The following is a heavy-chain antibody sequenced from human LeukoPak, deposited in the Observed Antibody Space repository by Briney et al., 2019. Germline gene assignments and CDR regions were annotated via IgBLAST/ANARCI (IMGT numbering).Heavy chain of an antibody. J-gene: IGHJ4*02. CDR1: GFTFSGSA. CDR3: AKTRMWLREFDY. V-gene: IGHV3-73*01. CDR2: IRSKANSYAT. D-gene: IGHD5-12*01. Sequence: PGGSLRLSCAASGFTFSGSAMHWVRQASGKGLEWVGRIRSKANSYATAYAASVKGRFTISRDDSKNTLYLQMNSLRAEDTAVYYCAKTRMWLREFDYWGQGTLVTVSS.